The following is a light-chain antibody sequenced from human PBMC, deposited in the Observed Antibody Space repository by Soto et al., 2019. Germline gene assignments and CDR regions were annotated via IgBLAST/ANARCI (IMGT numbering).Light chain of an antibody. CDR3: SSYTGSSTLV. V-gene: IGLV2-14*01. J-gene: IGLJ1*01. CDR1: SSDVGGYNY. Sequence: QSALTQPASVSGSPGQSITISCTGTSSDVGGYNYVSWYQQHPGKAPKLMIYEVSNRPSGVSNRFSGSKSGNTASLTISGLQAEDEADYYCSSYTGSSTLVFGTGTQLTVL. CDR2: EVS.